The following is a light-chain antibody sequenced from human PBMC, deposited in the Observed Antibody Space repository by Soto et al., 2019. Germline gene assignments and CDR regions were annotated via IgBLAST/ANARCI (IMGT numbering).Light chain of an antibody. CDR3: QQYNNWPRT. V-gene: IGKV3-15*01. CDR1: QSVRSN. CDR2: GTS. J-gene: IGKJ1*01. Sequence: EVVMTQSPATLSMSPGERATLSCRASQSVRSNLAWYQQKPGQAPRLLIYGTSTRATAIPARFSGSGSGTEFTLTISSLQSEDFAVYYCQQYNNWPRTFGQGTKVELK.